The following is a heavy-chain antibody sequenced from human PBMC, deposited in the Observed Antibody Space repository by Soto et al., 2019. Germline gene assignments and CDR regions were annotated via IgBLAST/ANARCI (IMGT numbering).Heavy chain of an antibody. J-gene: IGHJ3*02. CDR2: ISSSSSTI. D-gene: IGHD3-10*01. Sequence: GGFLRLSCAASGFTFSSYSRNWVRQAPGKGLEWVSYISSSSSTIYYADSVKGRFTISRDNAKNSLYLQMNSLRAEDTAVYYCARTYGSGSYYLDAFDIWGQGTMVTV. CDR3: ARTYGSGSYYLDAFDI. CDR1: GFTFSSYS. V-gene: IGHV3-48*01.